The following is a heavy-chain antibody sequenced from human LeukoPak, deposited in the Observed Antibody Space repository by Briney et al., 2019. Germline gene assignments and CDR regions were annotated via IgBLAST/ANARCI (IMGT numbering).Heavy chain of an antibody. CDR1: GGSISSSSYY. CDR3: ARGRLRFLEWLHPHPYFDY. D-gene: IGHD3-3*01. Sequence: SETLSLTCTVSGGSISSSSYYWGWIRQPPGKGLEWIGSIYYSGSTYYNPSLKSRVTISVDTSKNQFSLKLSSVTAADTAVYYCARGRLRFLEWLHPHPYFDYWGQGTLVTVSS. CDR2: IYYSGST. V-gene: IGHV4-39*07. J-gene: IGHJ4*02.